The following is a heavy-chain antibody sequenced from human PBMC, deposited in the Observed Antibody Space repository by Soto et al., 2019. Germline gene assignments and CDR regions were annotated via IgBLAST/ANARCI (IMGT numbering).Heavy chain of an antibody. CDR1: GYPFGDYA. Sequence: EVQLLESGGDLVHPGGTLILSCVGSGYPFGDYAMRWVRQVPGKGLEWVSVISGSGRTTYYADSVKGRFTISRDNSKNTLYLQINSLRVEDTALYYCVKDDYYDSSASRNYFDSWGQGTLVTVSS. CDR2: ISGSGRTT. CDR3: VKDDYYDSSASRNYFDS. D-gene: IGHD3-22*01. J-gene: IGHJ4*02. V-gene: IGHV3-23*01.